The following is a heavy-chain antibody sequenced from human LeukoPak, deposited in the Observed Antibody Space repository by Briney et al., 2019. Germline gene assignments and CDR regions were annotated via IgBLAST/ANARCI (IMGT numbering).Heavy chain of an antibody. Sequence: VASVEVSXKASGGTFSSYAISWVRQAPGQGLEWMGGIIPIFGTANYAQKFQGRVTITTDESTSTAYMELSSLRSEDTAVYYCARDLLRSGVAGTGWFDPWGQGTLVTVSS. CDR3: ARDLLRSGVAGTGWFDP. CDR2: IIPIFGTA. D-gene: IGHD6-19*01. CDR1: GGTFSSYA. V-gene: IGHV1-69*05. J-gene: IGHJ5*02.